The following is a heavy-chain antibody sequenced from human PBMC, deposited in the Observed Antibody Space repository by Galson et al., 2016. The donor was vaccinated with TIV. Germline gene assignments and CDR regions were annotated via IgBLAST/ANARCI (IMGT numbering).Heavy chain of an antibody. Sequence: SLRLSCAASGLSVSINYMTWVRQAPGKGLEWVSLISDGGNTYYADSVKGRFTISRDNSKNTLYLQMNTLRVEDTAVYFCARDRAVDATYYYYYYGMDVWGQGTAVTVSS. CDR2: ISDGGNT. CDR1: GLSVSINY. D-gene: IGHD6-19*01. CDR3: ARDRAVDATYYYYYYGMDV. J-gene: IGHJ6*02. V-gene: IGHV3-66*02.